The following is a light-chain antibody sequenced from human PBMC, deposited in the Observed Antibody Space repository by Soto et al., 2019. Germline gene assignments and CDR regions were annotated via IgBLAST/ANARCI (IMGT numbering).Light chain of an antibody. Sequence: DIQLTQSPSSLSASVGDRVTITCRASQATSSYLAWYQQKPGKAPEVLIYGISTLQSGVPSRFSGSGSGTEFTLTISNLQPEDFATYYCQQLNTYPLTFGGGTKVEIK. CDR3: QQLNTYPLT. J-gene: IGKJ4*01. CDR1: QATSSY. CDR2: GIS. V-gene: IGKV1-9*01.